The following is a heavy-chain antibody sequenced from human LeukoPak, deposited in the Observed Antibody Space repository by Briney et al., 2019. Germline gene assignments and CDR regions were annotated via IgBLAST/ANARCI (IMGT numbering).Heavy chain of an antibody. D-gene: IGHD3-3*01. CDR2: IYTSGST. J-gene: IGHJ4*02. CDR3: ARDGGDFWSGYSSPFGY. CDR1: GGSISSGSYY. Sequence: SETLSLTCTVSGGSISSGSYYWSWIRQPAGKGLEWIGRIYTSGSTNYNPSLKSRVTISVDKSKNQFSLKLSSVTAADTAVYYCARDGGDFWSGYSSPFGYWGQGTRVTVSS. V-gene: IGHV4-61*02.